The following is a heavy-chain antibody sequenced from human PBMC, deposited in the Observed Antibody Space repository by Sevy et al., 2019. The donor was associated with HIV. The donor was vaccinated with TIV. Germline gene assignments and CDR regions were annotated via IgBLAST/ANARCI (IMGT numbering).Heavy chain of an antibody. CDR1: GMTFSTYN. D-gene: IGHD3-10*01. J-gene: IGHJ4*02. V-gene: IGHV3-48*02. CDR2: ISTDSTTK. Sequence: GGSLRLSCAVSGMTFSTYNMNWVRQAPGKGLEWISYISTDSTTKYYADSVKGRFTISRDNAKNSLYLQMNSLRDEDTAVYYCARDRVREFDYWAREPWSPSPQ. CDR3: ARDRVREFDY.